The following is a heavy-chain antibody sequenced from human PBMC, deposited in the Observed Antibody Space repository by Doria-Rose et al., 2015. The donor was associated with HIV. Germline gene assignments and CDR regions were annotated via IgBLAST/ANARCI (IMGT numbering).Heavy chain of an antibody. J-gene: IGHJ5*02. D-gene: IGHD1-26*01. CDR3: ARFDLGTYYTVS. CDR1: GGSFSSNY. CDR2: INHSGST. Sequence: QVQLQQWGAGLLKPSETLSLTCAVYGGSFSSNYWSWIRQPPGKGLEWIGEINHSGSTNYNPSLKSRVTISVDTSKNQFSLKLTSVTAADTGVYYCARFDLGTYYTVSWGQGTLVTASS. V-gene: IGHV4-34*01.